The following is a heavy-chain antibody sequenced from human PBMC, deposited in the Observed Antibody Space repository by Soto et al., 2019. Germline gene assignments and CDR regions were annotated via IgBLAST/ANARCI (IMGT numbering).Heavy chain of an antibody. CDR3: ACWGHIVPVAPSDFDR. CDR1: GGTFSSYA. V-gene: IGHV1-69*13. CDR2: IIPIFGTA. J-gene: IGHJ4*02. D-gene: IGHD2-8*02. Sequence: GASVKVSCKASGGTFSSYAISWVRQAPGQGLEWMGGIIPIFGTANYAQKFQGRVTITADESTSTAYMELSSLRAEDTAMYYCACWGHIVPVAPSDFDRWGQGTLVTVSS.